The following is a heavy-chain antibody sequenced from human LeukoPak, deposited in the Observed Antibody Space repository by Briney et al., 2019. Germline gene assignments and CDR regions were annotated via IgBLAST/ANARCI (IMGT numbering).Heavy chain of an antibody. V-gene: IGHV1-2*04. D-gene: IGHD2-15*01. CDR1: GYTFTGCY. Sequence: ASVKVSCKVSGYTFTGCYMHWVRQAPGQGLEWMGWINPNSGGTNYAQKFQGWVTMTRDTSISTAYMELSRLRSDDTAVYYCARSTCSGGSCYDYWGQGTLVTVSS. CDR3: ARSTCSGGSCYDY. J-gene: IGHJ4*02. CDR2: INPNSGGT.